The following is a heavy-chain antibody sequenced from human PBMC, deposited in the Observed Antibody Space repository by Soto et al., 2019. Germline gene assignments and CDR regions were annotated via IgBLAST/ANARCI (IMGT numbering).Heavy chain of an antibody. D-gene: IGHD2-15*01. V-gene: IGHV3-7*03. CDR3: ARARVVVVAFDAFDI. J-gene: IGHJ3*02. Sequence: EVQLVESGGGLVQPGGSLRLSCAASGFTFSSYWMSWVRQAPGKGLEWVANIKQDGSEKYYVDSVKGRFTISRDNAKNSLYLEMNGLRAEDTAVDYCARARVVVVAFDAFDIWGQGTMVTVSS. CDR1: GFTFSSYW. CDR2: IKQDGSEK.